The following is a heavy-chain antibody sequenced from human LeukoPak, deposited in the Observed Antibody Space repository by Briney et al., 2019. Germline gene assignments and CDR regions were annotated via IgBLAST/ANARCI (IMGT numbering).Heavy chain of an antibody. CDR1: GGSISSGSYY. Sequence: PSETLSLTCTVSGGSISSGSYYWGWIRQPPGKGLEWIGSIYYSGNTYYNASLKSRVTTSVDASKNQFSLNLSSVTAADTAVYYCARLSYGSGSYYNFYSDYWGQGTLVSVSA. CDR2: IYYSGNT. CDR3: ARLSYGSGSYYNFYSDY. D-gene: IGHD3-10*01. V-gene: IGHV4-39*01. J-gene: IGHJ4*02.